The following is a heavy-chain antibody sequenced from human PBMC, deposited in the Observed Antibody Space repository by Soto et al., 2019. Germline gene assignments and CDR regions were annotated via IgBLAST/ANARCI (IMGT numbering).Heavy chain of an antibody. CDR3: ARLLDWMGFDP. V-gene: IGHV4-59*01. J-gene: IGHJ5*02. CDR2: IYYSGST. Sequence: SETLSLTCTVSGGSISSYYWSGIRQPPGKGLEWIGYIYYSGSTNYNPSLKSRVTISVDTSKNQFSLKLSCVTAADTAVYYCARLLDWMGFDPWGQGTLVTVSS. D-gene: IGHD1-26*01. CDR1: GGSISSYY.